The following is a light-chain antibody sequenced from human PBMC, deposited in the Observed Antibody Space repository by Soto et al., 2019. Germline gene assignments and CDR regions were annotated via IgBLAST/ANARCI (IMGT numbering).Light chain of an antibody. J-gene: IGLJ1*01. Sequence: QLVLTQPPSVSGAPGQRVTISCTGSSSNIGAGYDVHWYQQLPGTAPKLVIYGTTNRPSGVPDRFSGSKSGTSASLAITGLQAXDEAXYYCQSYDGTLSGSYVFGIGTKLTVL. V-gene: IGLV1-40*01. CDR2: GTT. CDR3: QSYDGTLSGSYV. CDR1: SSNIGAGYD.